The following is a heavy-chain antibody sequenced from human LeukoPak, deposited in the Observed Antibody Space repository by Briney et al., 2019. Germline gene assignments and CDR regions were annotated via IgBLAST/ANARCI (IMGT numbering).Heavy chain of an antibody. J-gene: IGHJ6*03. V-gene: IGHV1-46*01. CDR3: ASTPGRQDYYYYMDV. CDR1: GYTFTSYY. Sequence: ASVKVSCKASGYTFTSYYMHWVRQAPGQGLEWMGIINPSGGSTSYAQKFQGRVTMTRDTSTSTVYKELSSLRSEDTAVYYCASTPGRQDYYYYMDVWGKGTTVTVSS. D-gene: IGHD2-15*01. CDR2: INPSGGST.